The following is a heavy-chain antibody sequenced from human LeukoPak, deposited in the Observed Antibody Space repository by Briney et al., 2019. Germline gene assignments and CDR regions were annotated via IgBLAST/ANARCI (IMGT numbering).Heavy chain of an antibody. Sequence: GAPVKVSCKASGGTFSSYAISWVRQAPGQGLEWMGGIIPIFGTANYAQKFQGRVTITADESTSTAYMELSSLRSEDTAVYYCARVGLSPYYDSSGYYDFWGQGTLVTVSS. CDR1: GGTFSSYA. J-gene: IGHJ4*02. CDR2: IIPIFGTA. D-gene: IGHD3-22*01. CDR3: ARVGLSPYYDSSGYYDF. V-gene: IGHV1-69*13.